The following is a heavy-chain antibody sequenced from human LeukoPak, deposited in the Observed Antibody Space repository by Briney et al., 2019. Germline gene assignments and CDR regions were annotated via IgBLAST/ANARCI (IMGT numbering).Heavy chain of an antibody. J-gene: IGHJ4*02. V-gene: IGHV4-59*01. CDR2: IYYSGST. CDR1: GDSISSYY. D-gene: IGHD6-13*01. Sequence: SETLSLTCTVSGDSISSYYWSWIRQPPGKGLEWIGYIYYSGSTDYNPSLKSRVTISVDTSKNQFSLKLSSVTAADTAVYYCATLAGTNNYYFDYWGQGTLVTVSS. CDR3: ATLAGTNNYYFDY.